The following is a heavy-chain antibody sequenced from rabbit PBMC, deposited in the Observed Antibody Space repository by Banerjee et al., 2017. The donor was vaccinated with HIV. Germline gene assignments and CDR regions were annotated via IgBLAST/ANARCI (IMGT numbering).Heavy chain of an antibody. J-gene: IGHJ3*01. V-gene: IGHV1S40*01. CDR2: IYTGSSGST. CDR3: ARVDSSGSGYYWGF. CDR1: GFSFSSSYY. D-gene: IGHD1-1*01. Sequence: QSLEESGGGLVQPEGSLTLTCTASGFSFSSSYYMCWVRQAPGKGLEWIGCIYTGSSGSTYYANWAKGRFTISKTSSTTVTLQMTSLTAADTATYFCARVDSSGSGYYWGFWGPGTLVTVS.